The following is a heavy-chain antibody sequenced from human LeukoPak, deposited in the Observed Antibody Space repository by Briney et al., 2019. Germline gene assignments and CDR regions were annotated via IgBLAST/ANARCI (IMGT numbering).Heavy chain of an antibody. CDR2: ISWNSGSI. V-gene: IGHV3-9*01. J-gene: IGHJ4*02. CDR3: AKDYSSYSSSSFDY. CDR1: GFTFDDYA. Sequence: GGSLRLSCAASGFTFDDYAMHWVRQAPGKGLEWVSGISWNSGSIGYADSVKGRFTISRDNAKNSLYLQMNSLRAEDTALYYCAKDYSSYSSSSFDYWGQGTLVTVSS. D-gene: IGHD6-6*01.